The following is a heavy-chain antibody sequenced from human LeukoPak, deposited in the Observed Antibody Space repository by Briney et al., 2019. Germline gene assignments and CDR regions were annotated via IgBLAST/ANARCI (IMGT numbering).Heavy chain of an antibody. CDR3: AREEYSSGWFRRDY. CDR1: GYTFTSYG. D-gene: IGHD6-19*01. J-gene: IGHJ4*02. CDR2: ISAYNGNT. V-gene: IGHV1-18*01. Sequence: GASVKVSCKAPGYTFTSYGISWVRQAPGQGLEWMGWISAYNGNTNYAQKLQGRVTMTTDTSTSTAYMELRSLRSDDTAVYYCAREEYSSGWFRRDYWGQGTLVTVSS.